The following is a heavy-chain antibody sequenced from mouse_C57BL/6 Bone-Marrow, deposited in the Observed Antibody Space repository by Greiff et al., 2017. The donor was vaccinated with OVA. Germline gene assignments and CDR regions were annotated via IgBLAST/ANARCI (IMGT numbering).Heavy chain of an antibody. CDR3: ATSPTMIKDWFAY. D-gene: IGHD2-4*01. CDR1: GFSLTSYG. CDR2: IWRGGST. Sequence: QVQLQQSGPGLVQPSQSLSITCTVSGFSLTSYGVHWVRQSPGKGLEWLGVIWRGGSTDYNAAFMSRLSITKDNSRSQVFFKMNSLQADDTAIYYCATSPTMIKDWFAYWGQGTLVTVSA. J-gene: IGHJ3*01. V-gene: IGHV2-5*01.